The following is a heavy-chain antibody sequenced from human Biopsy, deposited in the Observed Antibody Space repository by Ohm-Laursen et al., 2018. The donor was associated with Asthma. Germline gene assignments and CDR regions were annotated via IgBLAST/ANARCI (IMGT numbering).Heavy chain of an antibody. CDR1: GFTFSSYS. CDR2: ISSNSSTI. Sequence: SLRLSCTASGFTFSSYSMNWVRQAPGKGLEWVSYISSNSSTIYYADSVKGRFTISRDNAKNSLYLQMNSLRDEDTAVYYCARFKRGYSYGYAGVFDYWGQGTPVTVSS. D-gene: IGHD5-18*01. CDR3: ARFKRGYSYGYAGVFDY. J-gene: IGHJ4*02. V-gene: IGHV3-48*02.